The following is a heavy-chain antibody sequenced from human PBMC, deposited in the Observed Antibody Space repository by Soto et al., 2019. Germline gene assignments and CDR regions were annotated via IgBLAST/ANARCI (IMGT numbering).Heavy chain of an antibody. J-gene: IGHJ4*02. D-gene: IGHD3-22*01. CDR3: ARDLYYYDSSGYYEPSPLGY. CDR1: GFIFSSYG. CDR2: LWYDGSNK. V-gene: IGHV3-33*01. Sequence: GGSLRLSCAASGFIFSSYGMNWVRQAPGTGLEWVALLWYDGSNKYYADSVKGRFTISRDNSKNTLYLQMNSLRAEDTAVYYCARDLYYYDSSGYYEPSPLGYWGQGTLVTVSS.